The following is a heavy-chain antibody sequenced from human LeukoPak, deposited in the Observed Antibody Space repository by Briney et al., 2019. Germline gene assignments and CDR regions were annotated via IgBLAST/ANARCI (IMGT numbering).Heavy chain of an antibody. V-gene: IGHV4-61*09. CDR2: IHTSGTM. D-gene: IGHD3-22*01. CDR1: GGSVSTGSYY. Sequence: SETLSLTCTVSGGSVSTGSYYWSWIRQPAGRGLEWIGHIHTSGTMNYNPSLKSRVTMSVDTSKNQFSLKLSSVTAADTAVYYCARDRYYYDSSGYYYFDYWGQGTLVTVSS. J-gene: IGHJ4*02. CDR3: ARDRYYYDSSGYYYFDY.